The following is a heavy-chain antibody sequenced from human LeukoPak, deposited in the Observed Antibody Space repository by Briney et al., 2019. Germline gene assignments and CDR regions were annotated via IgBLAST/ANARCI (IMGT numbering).Heavy chain of an antibody. D-gene: IGHD3-9*01. J-gene: IGHJ5*02. Sequence: PSETLSLTCTVSGGSISGYYWSWIRQPPGKGLEWIGYIYYSGSTNYNPSLKSRVTISVDTSKNQFSLKLSSVTAADTAVYYCARENFDWPHWFDPWGQGTLVTVSS. CDR1: GGSISGYY. V-gene: IGHV4-59*01. CDR3: ARENFDWPHWFDP. CDR2: IYYSGST.